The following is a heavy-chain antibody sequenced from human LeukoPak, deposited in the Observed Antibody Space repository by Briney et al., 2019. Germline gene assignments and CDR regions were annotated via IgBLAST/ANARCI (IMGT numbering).Heavy chain of an antibody. Sequence: GRSLRLSCAASGFTFSSYAMSWVRQAPGKGLEWVSAISGSGGSTYYADSVKGRFTISRDNSKNTLYLQMNSLRAEDTAVYYCAKLIYSMIVVVIVDYWGQGTLVTVSS. CDR2: ISGSGGST. V-gene: IGHV3-23*01. CDR3: AKLIYSMIVVVIVDY. CDR1: GFTFSSYA. D-gene: IGHD3-22*01. J-gene: IGHJ4*02.